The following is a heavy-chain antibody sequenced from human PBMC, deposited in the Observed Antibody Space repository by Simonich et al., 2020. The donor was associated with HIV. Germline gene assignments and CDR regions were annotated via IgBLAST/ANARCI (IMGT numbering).Heavy chain of an antibody. D-gene: IGHD3-16*01. V-gene: IGHV3-30*07. J-gene: IGHJ4*02. CDR2: ISYDGSNK. CDR3: ASGGSISSVWADDY. Sequence: QVQLVESGGGVVQPGRYLRLSCAASGFTYSSYAMHWVRQAPGKGQEWGAVISYDGSNKYYADSVKGRFTISRDNSKNTLYLQMNSLRAEDTAEYYCASGGSISSVWADDYWGQGTLVTVSS. CDR1: GFTYSSYA.